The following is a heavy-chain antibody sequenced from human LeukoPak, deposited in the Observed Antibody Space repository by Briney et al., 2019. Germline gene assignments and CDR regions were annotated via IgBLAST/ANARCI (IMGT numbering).Heavy chain of an antibody. Sequence: GGSLRLSCAAFGFTFSDYYMSWIRQAPGKGLEWVSYISSSGSTIYYADSVKGRFTISRDNAKNSLYLQMNSLRAEDTAVYYCARAHHGSPTNGRYYYMDVWGKGTTVTVSS. J-gene: IGHJ6*03. V-gene: IGHV3-11*04. CDR3: ARAHHGSPTNGRYYYMDV. CDR2: ISSSGSTI. D-gene: IGHD2-8*01. CDR1: GFTFSDYY.